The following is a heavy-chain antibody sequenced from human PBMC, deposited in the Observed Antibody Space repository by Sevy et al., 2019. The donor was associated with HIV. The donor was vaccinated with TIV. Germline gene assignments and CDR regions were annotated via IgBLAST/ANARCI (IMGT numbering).Heavy chain of an antibody. V-gene: IGHV6-1*01. Sequence: SQTLSLTCAISGDGVSSRGTVWNWIRQSPSRGLEWLGRTYYRSKWWNNYALSVKSRISNNPDTSKNQVSLHLNSVTPDDTAVYYCERDGGANWDGRPSGTVFDYWGQGTLVTVSS. CDR2: TYYRSKWWN. CDR3: ERDGGANWDGRPSGTVFDY. CDR1: GDGVSSRGTV. D-gene: IGHD1-1*01. J-gene: IGHJ4*02.